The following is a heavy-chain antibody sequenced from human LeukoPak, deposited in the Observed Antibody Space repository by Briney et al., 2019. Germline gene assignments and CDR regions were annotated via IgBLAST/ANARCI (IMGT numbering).Heavy chain of an antibody. CDR2: ISSGKSNI. D-gene: IGHD1-26*01. CDR1: GFSFSSYS. J-gene: IGHJ4*02. CDR3: ASGSPAGDY. V-gene: IGHV3-21*01. Sequence: GGSLRLSCAASGFSFSSYSMNWVRQAPGKRLEWVSSISSGKSNIYYADSVKGRFTISRDNAKNSLYLEMTSLRAGDTAVYYCASGSPAGDYWGQGTLVTVSS.